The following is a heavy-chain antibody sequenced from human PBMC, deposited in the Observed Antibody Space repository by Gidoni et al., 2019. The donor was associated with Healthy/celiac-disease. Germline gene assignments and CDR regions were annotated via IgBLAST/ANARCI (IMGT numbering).Heavy chain of an antibody. V-gene: IGHV3-23*01. CDR2: ISGKGGST. CDR3: VGGGVVPAV. CDR1: GFTFSNYA. D-gene: IGHD2-2*01. J-gene: IGHJ6*04. Sequence: EVPLLESGGGLVQPGGSLRSSCAASGFTFSNYAMSWVRQAPGKGLEWVSSISGKGGSTYYADAVKGRFTISRDNSKNTLDLQMNSLRVEDTAVYYCVGGGVVPAVWGKGTTVTVSS.